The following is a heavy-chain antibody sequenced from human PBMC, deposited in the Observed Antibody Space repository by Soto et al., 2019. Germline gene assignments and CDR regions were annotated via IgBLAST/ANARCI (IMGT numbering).Heavy chain of an antibody. CDR2: INAGNGNT. CDR1: GYTFTSYA. D-gene: IGHD3-22*01. Sequence: QVQLVQSGAEVKKPGASVKVSCKASGYTFTSYAMHWVRQAPGQRLEWMGWINAGNGNTKYSQKFQGRVTITRDPSASTAYMELSSLRSEDTAVYYCARVGGYYFDSSGLDYWGQGTLVTVSS. CDR3: ARVGGYYFDSSGLDY. J-gene: IGHJ4*02. V-gene: IGHV1-3*01.